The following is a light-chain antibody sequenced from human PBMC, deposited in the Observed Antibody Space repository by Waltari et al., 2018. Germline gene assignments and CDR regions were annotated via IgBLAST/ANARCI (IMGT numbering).Light chain of an antibody. J-gene: IGKJ1*01. CDR2: KAS. CDR3: LQYNSCPWT. V-gene: IGKV1-5*03. CDR1: QSVVGW. Sequence: DIQVTQSPSTLSASVGDRVTITCRASQSVVGWLAWYQQKPGKAPRLLIYKASYLESGVPSRFSGSGSGTEFTLTISSLQADDFATYYCLQYNSCPWTFGQGTKVEIK.